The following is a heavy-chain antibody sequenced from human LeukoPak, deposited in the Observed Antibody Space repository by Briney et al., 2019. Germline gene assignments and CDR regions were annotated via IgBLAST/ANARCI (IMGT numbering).Heavy chain of an antibody. CDR2: ISAYNGNT. CDR3: ARVVVTIRNWFDP. D-gene: IGHD5-12*01. Sequence: ASVKVSCKASGYTFTSYGISWVRQAPGQGLEWMGWISAYNGNTNYAQKLQGSVTMTTDTSTSTAYTELRSLRSDDTAVYYCARVVVTIRNWFDPWGQGTLVTVSS. V-gene: IGHV1-18*01. CDR1: GYTFTSYG. J-gene: IGHJ5*02.